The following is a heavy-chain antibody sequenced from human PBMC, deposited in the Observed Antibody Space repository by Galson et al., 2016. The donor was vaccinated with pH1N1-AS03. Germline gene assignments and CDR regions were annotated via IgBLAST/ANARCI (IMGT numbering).Heavy chain of an antibody. D-gene: IGHD1-26*01. CDR2: INPKSGVT. V-gene: IGHV1-2*04. CDR1: GYTFTGFS. Sequence: SVKVSCKASGYTFTGFSINWVRQAPGQGLELMGWINPKSGVTNYAQKFQAWVTMTGDTSISTAYMELYGLKSDDTAVYYCARDPRGPCSSATCATTYYFGMDVWGQGTTVIVSS. J-gene: IGHJ6*02. CDR3: ARDPRGPCSSATCATTYYFGMDV.